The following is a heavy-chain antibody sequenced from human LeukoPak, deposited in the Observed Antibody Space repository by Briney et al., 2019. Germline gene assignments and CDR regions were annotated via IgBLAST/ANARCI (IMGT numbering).Heavy chain of an antibody. Sequence: GGSLRLSCAASVFTFSSYGMHWVRQAPGKGLEWVAFIRYDGSNKYYADSVKGRFTISRDNSKNTLYLQMNSLRAEDTAVYYCAPLVGYYYDSSSDAFDLWGQGTMVTVPS. CDR2: IRYDGSNK. CDR1: VFTFSSYG. J-gene: IGHJ3*01. CDR3: APLVGYYYDSSSDAFDL. D-gene: IGHD3-22*01. V-gene: IGHV3-30*02.